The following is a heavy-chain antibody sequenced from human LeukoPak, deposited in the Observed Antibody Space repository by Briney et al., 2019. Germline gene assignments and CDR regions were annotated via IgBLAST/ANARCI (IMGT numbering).Heavy chain of an antibody. Sequence: GGSLRLSCAASGFTFSSDAMNWVRQRPGKGLEWVSVISGSGDKTYYADSVKGRFTISRDNSKNTLYLQMNSLRAEDTAVYFCAKDRSLNSGSSNGYFDYWGQGTLVTVSS. V-gene: IGHV3-23*01. CDR3: AKDRSLNSGSSNGYFDY. CDR1: GFTFSSDA. D-gene: IGHD1-26*01. J-gene: IGHJ4*02. CDR2: ISGSGDKT.